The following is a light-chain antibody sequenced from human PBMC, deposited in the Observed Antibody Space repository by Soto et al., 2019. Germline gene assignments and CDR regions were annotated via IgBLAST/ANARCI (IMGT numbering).Light chain of an antibody. CDR1: QDIDKY. J-gene: IGKJ3*01. Sequence: DIQMTQSPSSLSASVGDRVTITCQASQDIDKYLTWYQQKPGKAPKLLIYDASNLETGVPSRFSGSGSGTDSTFTISILQPDDIATYYCQQYDNDPFTFGPGTKVDIK. V-gene: IGKV1-33*01. CDR2: DAS. CDR3: QQYDNDPFT.